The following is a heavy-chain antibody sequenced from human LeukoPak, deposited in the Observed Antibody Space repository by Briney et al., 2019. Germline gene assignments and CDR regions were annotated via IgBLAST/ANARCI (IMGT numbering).Heavy chain of an antibody. CDR3: ARGLIYYDSRGHYLAERPYFDY. J-gene: IGHJ4*02. V-gene: IGHV3-53*01. CDR2: IYKAGDP. Sequence: GGSLRLSCAASGFTVSTNYMTWVRQAPGKGLEWVSVIYKAGDPYNADSVKGRFSISRNNRKNMLYLQMNSLRAEDTAVYYCARGLIYYDSRGHYLAERPYFDYWGQGTLVTVSS. CDR1: GFTVSTNY. D-gene: IGHD3-22*01.